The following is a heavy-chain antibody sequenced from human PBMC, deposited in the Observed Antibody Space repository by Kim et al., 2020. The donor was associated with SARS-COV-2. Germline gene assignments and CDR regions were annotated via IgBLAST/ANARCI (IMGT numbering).Heavy chain of an antibody. CDR2: ISWNSGII. Sequence: GGSLRLSCAASGFTFDDYAMHWVRQAPGKGLEWVSGISWNSGIIGYADSVKGRFTISRDNAKNSLYLQMNSLRAEDTALYYCAKDLSPSGWGIVGMDVWGQGTTVTVSS. CDR1: GFTFDDYA. CDR3: AKDLSPSGWGIVGMDV. V-gene: IGHV3-9*01. J-gene: IGHJ6*02. D-gene: IGHD6-19*01.